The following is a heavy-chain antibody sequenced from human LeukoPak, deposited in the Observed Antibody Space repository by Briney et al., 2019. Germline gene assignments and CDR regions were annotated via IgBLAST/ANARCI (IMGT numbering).Heavy chain of an antibody. V-gene: IGHV4-39*01. Sequence: SETLSLTCTVSGVSISNSTYQWGWIRQPPGKGLEWIGSIYYTGITYYTPSLKSLVTICSDTSKYQFSMNLRSVTAADTAVYYCARYLRLQLQYAFDVWGQGTMVTVFS. CDR2: IYYTGIT. D-gene: IGHD5-24*01. J-gene: IGHJ3*01. CDR3: ARYLRLQLQYAFDV. CDR1: GVSISNSTYQ.